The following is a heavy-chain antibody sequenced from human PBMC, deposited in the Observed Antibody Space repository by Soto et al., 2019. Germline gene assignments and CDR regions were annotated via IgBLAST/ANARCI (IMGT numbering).Heavy chain of an antibody. CDR3: ATLTTVTTGFFLDY. J-gene: IGHJ4*02. V-gene: IGHV1-24*01. CDR2: FDPEDGET. CDR1: GYTLTELS. Sequence: ASVKVSCKVSGYTLTELSMHWVRRAPGKGLEWMGGFDPEDGETIYAQKFQGRVTMTEDTSTDTAYMELSSLRSEDTAVYYCATLTTVTTGFFLDYWGQGTLVTVSS. D-gene: IGHD4-17*01.